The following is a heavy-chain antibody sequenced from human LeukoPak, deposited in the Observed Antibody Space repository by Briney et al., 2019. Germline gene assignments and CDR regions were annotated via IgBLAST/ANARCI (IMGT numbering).Heavy chain of an antibody. Sequence: PSETLSLTCAVYGGSFSDYYWSWIRQPPGKGLEWIGEINHSGSTNYNPSLKSRVTISVDTSKNQFSLKLSSVTAADTAVYYCARMSAYYYYYYMDVWGRGTTVTISS. CDR2: INHSGST. J-gene: IGHJ6*03. CDR1: GGSFSDYY. CDR3: ARMSAYYYYYYMDV. V-gene: IGHV4-34*01.